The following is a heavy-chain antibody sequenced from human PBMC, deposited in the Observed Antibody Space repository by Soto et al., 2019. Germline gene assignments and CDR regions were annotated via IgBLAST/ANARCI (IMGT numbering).Heavy chain of an antibody. D-gene: IGHD2-15*01. Sequence: GESLKISCKGSGYSFTSYWIGWVRQMTGKGLEWMGIIYPGDSDTRYSPSFQGQVTISADKSISTAYLQWSSLKASDTAMYYCARRIPPGGYYYYYGMYVWGQGTTVTVSS. V-gene: IGHV5-51*01. CDR3: ARRIPPGGYYYYYGMYV. J-gene: IGHJ6*02. CDR1: GYSFTSYW. CDR2: IYPGDSDT.